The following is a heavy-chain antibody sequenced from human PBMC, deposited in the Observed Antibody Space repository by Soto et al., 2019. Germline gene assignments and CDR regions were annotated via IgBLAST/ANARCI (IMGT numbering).Heavy chain of an antibody. D-gene: IGHD6-25*01. V-gene: IGHV4-30-2*01. Sequence: QLQLQESGSGLVKPSQTLSLSCTVSGGSISSGGYSWSWIRQPPGKGLEWLGYIYLGGTTHYNPSLESRVTISLDKSKTHFSLTLSSVTAADTAISYCARDLSASGAFDTWGQGTMVTVSS. CDR2: IYLGGTT. J-gene: IGHJ3*02. CDR1: GGSISSGGYS. CDR3: ARDLSASGAFDT.